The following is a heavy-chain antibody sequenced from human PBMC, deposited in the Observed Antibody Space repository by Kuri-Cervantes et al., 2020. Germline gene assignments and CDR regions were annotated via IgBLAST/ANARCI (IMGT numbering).Heavy chain of an antibody. CDR2: ITPFNGNT. V-gene: IGHV1-18*01. D-gene: IGHD2-2*01. CDR1: CYTFTSYG. CDR3: ARAIGYCSSTSCPWGGDAFDI. J-gene: IGHJ3*02. Sequence: ASVKVSCKASCYTFTSYGISWVRQAPGQALEWMGWITPFNGNTNYAQKFQDRVTITRDTSASTAYMELSSLRSEDTAVYYCARAIGYCSSTSCPWGGDAFDIWGQGTMVTVSS.